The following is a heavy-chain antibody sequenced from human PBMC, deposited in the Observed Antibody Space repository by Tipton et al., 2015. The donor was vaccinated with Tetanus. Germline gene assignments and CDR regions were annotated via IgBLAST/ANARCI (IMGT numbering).Heavy chain of an antibody. CDR2: IYPGDSDT. V-gene: IGHV5-51*01. Sequence: VQLVQSGAEVKKAGESLKISCQGSGYNFNLYWIAWVRQMPGKGLEWMGIIYPGDSDTTYSPSFRGQVTISVDKSISTAYLYWSSLKASDTAIYFCARLPKHYSASGSTWGRGTLVTVSS. CDR3: ARLPKHYSASGST. J-gene: IGHJ5*02. D-gene: IGHD3-10*01. CDR1: GYNFNLYW.